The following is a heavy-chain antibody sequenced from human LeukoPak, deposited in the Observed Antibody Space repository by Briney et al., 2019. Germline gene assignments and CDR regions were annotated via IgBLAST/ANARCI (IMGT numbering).Heavy chain of an antibody. CDR3: AREGLSGIAASGLGY. CDR1: GGSISNYY. D-gene: IGHD6-13*01. CDR2: IYTSGST. Sequence: NPSETLSLTCTVSGGSISNYYWSWIRQPAGKGLEWIGRIYTSGSTNYNPSLKSRVTISVDTSKNQFSLKLSSVTAADTAVYYCAREGLSGIAASGLGYWGQGTLVTVSS. V-gene: IGHV4-4*07. J-gene: IGHJ4*02.